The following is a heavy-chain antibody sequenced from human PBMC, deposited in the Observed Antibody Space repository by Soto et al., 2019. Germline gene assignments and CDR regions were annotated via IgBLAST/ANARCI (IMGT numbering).Heavy chain of an antibody. Sequence: PGGSLRLSCAASGFTFSSYSMNWVRQAPGKGLEWVSYISSSSSTIYYADSVKGRFTISRDNAKNSLYLQMNSLRDEDTAVYYCARVVAEDDFWSGYAMYDAFDIWGQGTMVTVS. J-gene: IGHJ3*02. V-gene: IGHV3-48*02. CDR2: ISSSSSTI. CDR1: GFTFSSYS. CDR3: ARVVAEDDFWSGYAMYDAFDI. D-gene: IGHD3-3*01.